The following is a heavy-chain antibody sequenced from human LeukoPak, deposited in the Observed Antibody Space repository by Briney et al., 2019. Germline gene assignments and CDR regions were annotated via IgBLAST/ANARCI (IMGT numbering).Heavy chain of an antibody. V-gene: IGHV1-2*02. D-gene: IGHD2-8*01. CDR1: GYTFTGYY. CDR3: ARGVARESSHYYFDY. CDR2: INPNSGGT. Sequence: ASVKVSCTASGYTFTGYYMHWVRQAPGQGLEWMGWINPNSGGTNYAQKFQGRVTMTRDTSISTAYMELSRLRSDDTALYYCARGVARESSHYYFDYWGQGTLVTVSS. J-gene: IGHJ4*02.